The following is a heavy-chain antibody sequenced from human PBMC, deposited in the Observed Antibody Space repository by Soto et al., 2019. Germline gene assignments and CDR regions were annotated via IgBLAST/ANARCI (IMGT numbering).Heavy chain of an antibody. CDR2: IHYSGST. Sequence: QVQLQESGPGLVKASETLSLTCTVSGASISSYYWGWIRQPPGKGLEWIGYIHYSGSTDYNPSLKSRVTISIDTSKNQFSLELRSVTAADTAVFYCATQKPSGRQPYFGSWGQGTLVTVSS. J-gene: IGHJ4*02. V-gene: IGHV4-59*08. CDR1: GASISSYY. CDR3: ATQKPSGRQPYFGS. D-gene: IGHD3-10*01.